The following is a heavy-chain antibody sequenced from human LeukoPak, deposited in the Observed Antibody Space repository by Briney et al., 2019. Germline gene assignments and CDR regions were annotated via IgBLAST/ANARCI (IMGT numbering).Heavy chain of an antibody. CDR2: ISAYNGNT. V-gene: IGHV1-18*01. CDR1: GYTFTNYI. D-gene: IGHD1-26*01. CDR3: ARGGNYFRFDP. Sequence: VASVKVSCKASGYTFTNYIISWVRQAPRQGLEWMGWISAYNGNTNYAQKLQGRVTMTTDTSTATAYMELRSLRSDDTAVYYCARGGNYFRFDPWGQGTLVTVSS. J-gene: IGHJ5*02.